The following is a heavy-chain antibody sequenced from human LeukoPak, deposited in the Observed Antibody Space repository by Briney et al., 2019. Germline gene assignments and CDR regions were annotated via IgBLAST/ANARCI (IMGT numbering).Heavy chain of an antibody. Sequence: GGSLRLSCAASGFTFSSYAMSWVRQAPGKGLEWVSLIDSGGNTYYGDSVRGRFTISRDNSKNTLYLQMSSLRAEDTAVYYCARVAFRSSSYISGIDYWGQGNLVTVSS. J-gene: IGHJ4*02. CDR2: IDSGGNT. D-gene: IGHD6-6*01. CDR1: GFTFSSYA. V-gene: IGHV3-53*01. CDR3: ARVAFRSSSYISGIDY.